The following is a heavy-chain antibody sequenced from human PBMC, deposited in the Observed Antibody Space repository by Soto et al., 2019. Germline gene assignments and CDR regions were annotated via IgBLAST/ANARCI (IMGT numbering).Heavy chain of an antibody. J-gene: IGHJ6*02. CDR1: GFTFSSYA. V-gene: IGHV3-30-3*01. CDR3: ARVVPSHSVGYWISTICYTGGMDV. D-gene: IGHD2-2*01. Sequence: QVQLVESGGGVVQPGRSLRLSCAASGFTFSSYAMHWVRQAPGKGLEWVAVISYDGSNKYYADSVKGRFTISRDNSKNTLSLQMNSLRAVDTAVYYCARVVPSHSVGYWISTICYTGGMDVWGQGTTVTVSS. CDR2: ISYDGSNK.